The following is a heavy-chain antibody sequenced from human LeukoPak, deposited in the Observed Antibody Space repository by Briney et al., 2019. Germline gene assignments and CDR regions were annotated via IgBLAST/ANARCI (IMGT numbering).Heavy chain of an antibody. CDR2: ISWDGGST. CDR3: AKDMSIPGDYYFDY. V-gene: IGHV3-43*01. CDR1: GFTFDDYT. J-gene: IGHJ4*02. Sequence: GRSLRLSCAASGFTFDDYTMHWVRQAPGKGLEWVSLISWDGGSTYYADSVKGRFTISRDNSKNSLYLQMNSLRTEDTALYYCAKDMSIPGDYYFDYWGQGTLVTVSS. D-gene: IGHD2-21*02.